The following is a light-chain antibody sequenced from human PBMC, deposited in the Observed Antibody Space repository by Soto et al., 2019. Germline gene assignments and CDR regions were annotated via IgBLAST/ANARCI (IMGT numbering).Light chain of an antibody. CDR1: QSVSSY. V-gene: IGKV3D-15*02. CDR3: QQYDNSPIT. J-gene: IGKJ5*01. Sequence: EIVITQSQATLSVSPGERSTLSCMASQSVSSYLAWYQQKPGQAHRLLIYDAYNRATGITARFSGSGSGTDFTITISRLEPEDFAVYYCQQYDNSPITFGQGTRVDIK. CDR2: DAY.